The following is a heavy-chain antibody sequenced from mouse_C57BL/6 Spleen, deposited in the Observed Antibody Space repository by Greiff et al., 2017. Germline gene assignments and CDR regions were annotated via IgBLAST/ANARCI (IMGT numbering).Heavy chain of an antibody. CDR2: ISYDGSN. J-gene: IGHJ4*01. CDR1: GYSITSGYY. V-gene: IGHV3-6*01. D-gene: IGHD2-3*01. CDR3: AREGDDGYFNYAMDY. Sequence: EVKVEESGPGLVKPSQSLSLTCSVTGYSITSGYYWNWIRQFPGNKLEWMGYISYDGSNNYNPSLKNRISITRYTSKNQFFLKLNSVTTEDTATYYCAREGDDGYFNYAMDYWGQGTSVTVSS.